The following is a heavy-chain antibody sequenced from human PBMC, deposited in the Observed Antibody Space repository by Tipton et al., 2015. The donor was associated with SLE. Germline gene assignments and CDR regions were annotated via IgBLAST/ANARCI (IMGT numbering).Heavy chain of an antibody. CDR2: IYYSGST. CDR3: ATQPPGGAFDI. D-gene: IGHD1-14*01. Sequence: TLSLTCTVSGGSISSGGYYWSWIRQHPGKGLEWIGYIYYSGSTYYNPSLKSRVTISVDTSKNQFSLKLNSVTAADTAVYYCATQPPGGAFDIWGQGTMVTVSS. V-gene: IGHV4-31*03. J-gene: IGHJ3*02. CDR1: GGSISSGGYY.